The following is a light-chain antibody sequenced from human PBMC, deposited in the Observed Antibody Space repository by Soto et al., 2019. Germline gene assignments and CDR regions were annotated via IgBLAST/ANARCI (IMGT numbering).Light chain of an antibody. J-gene: IGKJ1*01. CDR3: QQRSNWPGT. CDR1: PSVTNF. Sequence: EIVLTQSPATLSFSPGERATLSCRASPSVTNFLAWYQQKPGQAPRLLIYDASNRATGIPARFSGSGSGTDFTLTISSLEPEDFAVYYCQQRSNWPGTFGQGTKVDIK. V-gene: IGKV3-11*01. CDR2: DAS.